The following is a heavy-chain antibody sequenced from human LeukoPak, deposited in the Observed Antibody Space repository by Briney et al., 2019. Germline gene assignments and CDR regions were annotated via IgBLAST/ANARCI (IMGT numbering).Heavy chain of an antibody. V-gene: IGHV4-34*01. Sequence: SETLSLTCAVYGGSFSGYYWSWIRQPPGKGLEWIGEINHSGSTNYNPSLKSRVTISVDTSKNQFSLKLSSVTAADTAVYYCARGGDYPDYWGQGTLVTVSS. J-gene: IGHJ4*02. D-gene: IGHD4-17*01. CDR2: INHSGST. CDR1: GGSFSGYY. CDR3: ARGGDYPDY.